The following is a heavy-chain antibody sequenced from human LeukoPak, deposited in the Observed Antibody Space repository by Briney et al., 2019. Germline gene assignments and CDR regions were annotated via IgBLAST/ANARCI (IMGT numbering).Heavy chain of an antibody. Sequence: GGSLRLSCAASGFTVSSNYMSWVRQAPGKGLEGVSVIYSGGSTYYADSVKGRFTISRDNSKNTLYLQMNSLRAEDTAVYHCAREKGVITTSYFDYWGQGTLVTVSS. CDR1: GFTVSSNY. CDR3: AREKGVITTSYFDY. J-gene: IGHJ4*02. D-gene: IGHD3-22*01. CDR2: IYSGGST. V-gene: IGHV3-66*01.